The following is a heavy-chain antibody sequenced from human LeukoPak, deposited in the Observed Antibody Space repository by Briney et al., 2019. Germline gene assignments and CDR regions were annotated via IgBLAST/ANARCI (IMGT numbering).Heavy chain of an antibody. CDR3: ARAGGRSWFDP. CDR1: GYSFTDKY. CDR2: INPNSGGT. V-gene: IGHV1-2*02. Sequence: ASVKVSCKASGYSFTDKYMHWVRQAPGRGLESMGWINPNSGGTNYAQKFQGRVTMTTDTSMSTAYMELSRLTSDDTAVYYCARAGGRSWFDPWGQGTLVTVSS. J-gene: IGHJ5*02.